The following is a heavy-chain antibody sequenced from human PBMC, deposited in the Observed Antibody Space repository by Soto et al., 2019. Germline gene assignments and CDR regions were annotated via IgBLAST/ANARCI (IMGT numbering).Heavy chain of an antibody. V-gene: IGHV1-18*01. CDR2: ISAYNGNT. Sequence: ASVKVSCKASGYTFTSYGISWVRQAPGQGLEWMGWISAYNGNTNYAQKLQGRVTMTTDTSTSTAYMELRSLRSDDTAVYYCARGGYYYGLGSFYYYYYMDVWGKGTTVTVSS. CDR1: GYTFTSYG. D-gene: IGHD3-10*01. J-gene: IGHJ6*03. CDR3: ARGGYYYGLGSFYYYYYMDV.